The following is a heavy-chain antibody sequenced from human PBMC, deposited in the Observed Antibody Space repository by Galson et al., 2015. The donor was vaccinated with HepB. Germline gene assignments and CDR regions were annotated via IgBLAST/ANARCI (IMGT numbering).Heavy chain of an antibody. CDR3: ARRGYSSSNYFDP. CDR2: ISDSGGRT. Sequence: SLRLSCAASGFTFSNYVMTWVRQAPGKGLEWVSAISDSGGRTFYADSVKGRFTISRDNSRNTMSLQMNSLRAEDTAVYYCARRGYSSSNYFDPWGQGTLVTVSS. CDR1: GFTFSNYV. J-gene: IGHJ4*02. V-gene: IGHV3-23*01. D-gene: IGHD6-13*01.